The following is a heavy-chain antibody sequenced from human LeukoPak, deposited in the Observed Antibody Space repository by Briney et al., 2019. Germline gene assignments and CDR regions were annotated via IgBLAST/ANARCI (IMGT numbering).Heavy chain of an antibody. CDR1: GYTFSSYD. Sequence: ASVKVSCKASGYTFSSYDNNWVRQATGPGLEWMGWMTPNSGNTGYAQKFQGRLNMTRNTSISTAYMELSSLRSEDTAVYYCARRVGSGWPVQHWGQGTLVTVSS. J-gene: IGHJ1*01. D-gene: IGHD6-19*01. CDR3: ARRVGSGWPVQH. V-gene: IGHV1-8*01. CDR2: MTPNSGNT.